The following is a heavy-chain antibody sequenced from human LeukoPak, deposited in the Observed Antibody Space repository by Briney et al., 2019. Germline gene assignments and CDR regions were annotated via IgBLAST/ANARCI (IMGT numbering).Heavy chain of an antibody. CDR3: ATWYYYDSSDYYLADY. V-gene: IGHV1-3*03. CDR1: GYTFTSYA. CDR2: INAGNGNT. J-gene: IGHJ4*02. D-gene: IGHD3-22*01. Sequence: GASVKVSCKASGYTFTSYAMHWVRQAPGQRLEWMGWINAGNGNTKYSQEFQGRVTITRDTSASTAYMELSSLRSEDTAVYYCATWYYYDSSDYYLADYWGQGTLVTVSS.